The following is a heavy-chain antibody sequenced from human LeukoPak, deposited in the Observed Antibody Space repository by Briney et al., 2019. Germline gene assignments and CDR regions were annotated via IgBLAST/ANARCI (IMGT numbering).Heavy chain of an antibody. CDR1: GGSISDYY. CDR3: ARGDYDYVWGSYSGFDY. D-gene: IGHD3-16*01. J-gene: IGHJ4*02. V-gene: IGHV4-59*12. CDR2: VYYTGST. Sequence: ASETLSLTCTVSGGSISDYYWSWIRQPPGKGLEWIGYVYYTGSTSYNPSLNSRATISMDTSKNQFSLNLNSVTAADTAVYYCARGDYDYVWGSYSGFDYWGQGTLVTVSS.